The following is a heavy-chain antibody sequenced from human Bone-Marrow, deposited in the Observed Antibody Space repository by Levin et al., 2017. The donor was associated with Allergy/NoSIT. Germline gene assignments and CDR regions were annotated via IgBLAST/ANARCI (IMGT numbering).Heavy chain of an antibody. CDR2: ISWNSGSI. CDR1: GFTFDDYA. J-gene: IGHJ4*02. D-gene: IGHD2/OR15-2a*01. Sequence: SLKISCAASGFTFDDYAMHWVRQAPGKGLEWVSGISWNSGSIGYADSVKGRFTISRDNAKNSLYLQMNSLRAEDTALYYCAKALRLSAEVFVFESDYWGQGTLVTVSS. V-gene: IGHV3-9*01. CDR3: AKALRLSAEVFVFESDY.